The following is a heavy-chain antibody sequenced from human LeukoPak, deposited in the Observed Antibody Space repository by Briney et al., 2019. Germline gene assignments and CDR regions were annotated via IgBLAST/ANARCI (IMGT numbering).Heavy chain of an antibody. D-gene: IGHD3-10*01. J-gene: IGHJ6*03. CDR3: ARAARTGNYYYYMDV. Sequence: PSETLSLTCSVSGGSTSSYYWSWIRQPPGKGLEWIGYIYKSGRTNYSPTLKSRVTISVDTSKNQFSLKLSSVTAADTAVYYCARAARTGNYYYYMDVWGKGTTVTISS. CDR2: IYKSGRT. V-gene: IGHV4-59*12. CDR1: GGSTSSYY.